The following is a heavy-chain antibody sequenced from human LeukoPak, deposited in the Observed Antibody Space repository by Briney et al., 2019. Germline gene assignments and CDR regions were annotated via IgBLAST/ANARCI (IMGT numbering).Heavy chain of an antibody. J-gene: IGHJ4*02. CDR2: IWYDGSNK. CDR3: AKDLDGYNYGVDY. CDR1: GFTFSSYG. V-gene: IGHV3-33*06. Sequence: GGSLRLSCAASGFTFSSYGMHWVRQAPGKGLEWVAVIWYDGSNKYYADSVKGRFTISRDNSKSTLYLQMNSLRAEDTAVYYCAKDLDGYNYGVDYWGQGTLVTVSS. D-gene: IGHD5-24*01.